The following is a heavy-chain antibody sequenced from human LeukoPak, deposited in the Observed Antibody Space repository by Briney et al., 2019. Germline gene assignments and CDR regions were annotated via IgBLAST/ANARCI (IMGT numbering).Heavy chain of an antibody. D-gene: IGHD6-19*01. V-gene: IGHV3-53*01. J-gene: IGHJ4*02. CDR2: THSSGGT. CDR3: ARVPPSSAWPYYFDY. CDR1: GFTGSHNY. Sequence: GGSLRLSCAASGFTGSHNYMSWVRQAPGKGLEWVSATHSSGGTYYADSVKGRFTISRDTSKNTLYLQINSLSVEDTAVYYCARVPPSSAWPYYFDYWGQGTLVTVSS.